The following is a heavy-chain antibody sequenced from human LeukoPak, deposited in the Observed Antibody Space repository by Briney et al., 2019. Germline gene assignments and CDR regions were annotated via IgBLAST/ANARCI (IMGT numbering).Heavy chain of an antibody. V-gene: IGHV4-30-4*07. Sequence: SETLSLTCGVSGGSISSGGYSWSWIRQPPGKGLEWIGYIYYTGSTYYNPSLKSRLTISVDTSKKQFSLKLSSVTAADTAVYYCARVGLNDAFDIWGQGTMVTVSS. J-gene: IGHJ3*02. CDR1: GGSISSGGYS. CDR3: ARVGLNDAFDI. CDR2: IYYTGST. D-gene: IGHD3-16*01.